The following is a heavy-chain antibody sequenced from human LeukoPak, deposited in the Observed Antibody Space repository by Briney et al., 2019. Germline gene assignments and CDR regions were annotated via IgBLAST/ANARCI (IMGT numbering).Heavy chain of an antibody. CDR1: GGSISSSSYY. CDR2: IYYSGST. J-gene: IGHJ3*02. D-gene: IGHD1-26*01. CDR3: ARWEIAFDI. V-gene: IGHV4-39*07. Sequence: SETLSLTCTVSGGSISSSSYYWGWIRQPPGKGLEWIGSIYYSGSTYYNPSLKSRVTISVDTSKNQFSLKLSSVTAADTAVYYCARWEIAFDIWGQGTMVTVSS.